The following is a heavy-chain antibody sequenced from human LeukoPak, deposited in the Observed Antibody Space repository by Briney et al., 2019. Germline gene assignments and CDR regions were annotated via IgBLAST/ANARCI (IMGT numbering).Heavy chain of an antibody. J-gene: IGHJ4*02. CDR2: IIPSGHTT. CDR1: GFTFSSHG. D-gene: IGHD5-24*01. V-gene: IGHV3-23*01. CDR3: AKDDRWLQFCC. Sequence: GGTLRLSCAASGFTFSSHGMNWVRQAPGKGLEWVSGIIPSGHTTYYADSVRGRFTISRDNSRNTVYLQMNSLRAEDTAVYYCAKDDRWLQFCCWGQGTLVTVSA.